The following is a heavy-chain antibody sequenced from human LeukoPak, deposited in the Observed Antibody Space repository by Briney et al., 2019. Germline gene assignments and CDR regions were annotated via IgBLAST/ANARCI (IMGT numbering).Heavy chain of an antibody. Sequence: PSETLSLTCTVSGGSISSGDYYWSWIRQPPGKGLEWIGYIYYSGSTYYNPSLKSRVTISVDTSKNQFSLKLSSVTAADTAVYYCARAKYYYDSSGYPPRVLDAFDIWGQGTMVTVSS. CDR1: GGSISSGDYY. CDR3: ARAKYYYDSSGYPPRVLDAFDI. D-gene: IGHD3-22*01. CDR2: IYYSGST. V-gene: IGHV4-30-4*01. J-gene: IGHJ3*02.